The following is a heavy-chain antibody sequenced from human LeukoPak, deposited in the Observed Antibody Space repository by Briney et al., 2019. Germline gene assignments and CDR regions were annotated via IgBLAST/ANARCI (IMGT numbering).Heavy chain of an antibody. CDR3: ARVYGDNWFDP. J-gene: IGHJ5*02. CDR1: GFTFSSYS. V-gene: IGHV3-48*01. Sequence: GGSLRLSCAASGFTFSSYSMNWVCQAPGKGLEWVSYISSSSSTIYYADSVKGRFTISRDNAKNSLYLQMNSLRAEDTAVYYCARVYGDNWFDPWGQGTLVTVSS. D-gene: IGHD4-17*01. CDR2: ISSSSSTI.